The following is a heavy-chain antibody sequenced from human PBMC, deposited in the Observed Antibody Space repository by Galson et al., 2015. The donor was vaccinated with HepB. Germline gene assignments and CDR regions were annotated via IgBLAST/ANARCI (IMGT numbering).Heavy chain of an antibody. D-gene: IGHD5-24*01. CDR1: GFTFDDYT. CDR3: ARTIPGHYFDY. V-gene: IGHV3-43*01. Sequence: SLRLSCAASGFTFDDYTMHWVRQAPGKGLEWVSLISWDGGSTYYAASVKGRFTISRDNSKNSLYLQMNSLRTEDTALYYCARTIPGHYFDYWGQGTLVTVSS. J-gene: IGHJ4*02. CDR2: ISWDGGST.